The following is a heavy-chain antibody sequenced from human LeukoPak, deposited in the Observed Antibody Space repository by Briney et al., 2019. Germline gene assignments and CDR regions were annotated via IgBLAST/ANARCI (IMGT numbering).Heavy chain of an antibody. Sequence: PSETLSLTCTVSGGSISSSSYYWGWIRQPPGKGLEWIGSIYYSGSTYYNPSLKSRVTISVDTSKNQFSLKLSSVTAADTAVYYCARLAGPAAIHSPYYYYMDVWGKGTTVTVSS. CDR1: GGSISSSSYY. D-gene: IGHD2-2*02. CDR2: IYYSGST. J-gene: IGHJ6*03. CDR3: ARLAGPAAIHSPYYYYMDV. V-gene: IGHV4-39*01.